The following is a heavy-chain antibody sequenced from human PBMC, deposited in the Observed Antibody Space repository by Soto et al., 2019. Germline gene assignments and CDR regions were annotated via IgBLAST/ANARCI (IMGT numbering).Heavy chain of an antibody. V-gene: IGHV1-3*01. CDR2: LNAGNGNT. J-gene: IGHJ5*02. CDR1: GYTFTSYA. D-gene: IGHD3-3*01. CDR3: ARTYYDFWSGYYTGWFDP. Sequence: QVQLVQSGAEVKKPGASVKVSCKASGYTFTSYAMHRVRQAPGQRLEWMGWLNAGNGNTKYSQKFQGRVTITRDTSASTAYMELSSLRSEDTAVYYCARTYYDFWSGYYTGWFDPWGQGTLVTVSS.